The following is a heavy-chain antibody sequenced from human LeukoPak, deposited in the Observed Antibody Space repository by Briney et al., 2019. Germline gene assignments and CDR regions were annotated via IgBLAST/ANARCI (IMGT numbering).Heavy chain of an antibody. V-gene: IGHV3-23*01. CDR1: GFTFSTYA. Sequence: TGGSLRLSCAASGFTFSTYAMSWVRQAPGKGLEWVSAISGSGGSTYYADPVKGRFTITRDNSKNTLYLQMNSLRAEDTAVYYCAKGDAIVLVPIAVGFDPWGQGTLVTVSS. J-gene: IGHJ5*02. D-gene: IGHD2-2*01. CDR3: AKGDAIVLVPIAVGFDP. CDR2: ISGSGGST.